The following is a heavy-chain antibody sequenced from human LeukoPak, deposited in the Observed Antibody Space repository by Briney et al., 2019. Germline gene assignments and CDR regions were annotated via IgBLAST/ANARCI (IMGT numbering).Heavy chain of an antibody. D-gene: IGHD3-10*01. CDR1: GGTFSSYA. CDR3: ARDRVTMVRGVIGY. Sequence: ASVKVSCKASGGTFSSYAISWVRQAPGQGLEWMGWINPNSGGTNYAQKFQGRVTMTRDTSISTAYMELSRLRSDDTAVYYCARDRVTMVRGVIGYWGQGTLVTVSS. V-gene: IGHV1-2*02. CDR2: INPNSGGT. J-gene: IGHJ4*02.